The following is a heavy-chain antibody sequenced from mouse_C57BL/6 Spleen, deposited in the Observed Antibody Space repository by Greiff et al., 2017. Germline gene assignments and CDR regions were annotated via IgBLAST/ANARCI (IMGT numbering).Heavy chain of an antibody. D-gene: IGHD2-1*01. CDR3: AREDYGNYDYAMDY. CDR2: IYPGDGDT. V-gene: IGHV1-80*01. Sequence: QVQLQQSGAELVKPGASVKISCKASGYAFSSYWMSWVKQRPGKGLEWIGQIYPGDGDTNYNGKFKGKDTLTADKSSSTAYMQLSSLTSEDSAVYFCAREDYGNYDYAMDYWGQGTSVTVSS. CDR1: GYAFSSYW. J-gene: IGHJ4*01.